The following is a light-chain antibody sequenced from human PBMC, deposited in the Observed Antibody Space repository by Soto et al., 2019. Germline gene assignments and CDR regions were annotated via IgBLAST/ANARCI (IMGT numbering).Light chain of an antibody. Sequence: LTRPPSASRSPRPSVTISCTGTNNDIGVYDFVSWYQHHPGKAPRLIIYEVVQRPSGVPDRFSGSKSGNTASLTVSGLQAADEADYFCKSYAGSNNYVFRSGTKV. J-gene: IGLJ1*01. V-gene: IGLV2-8*01. CDR2: EVV. CDR1: NNDIGVYDF. CDR3: KSYAGSNNYV.